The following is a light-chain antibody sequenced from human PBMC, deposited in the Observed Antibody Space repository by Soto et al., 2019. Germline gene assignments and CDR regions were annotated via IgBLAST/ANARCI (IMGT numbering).Light chain of an antibody. CDR2: GAS. J-gene: IGKJ4*01. Sequence: EIVMTQSPATLSVSPGERATISCRASQSVSSNLAWYQQKPGQAPRLLIYGASTRATGIPARFSGSGSGTEFTLTISSLQSEDFAVYYCQQYHNSPLTFGGGTRVEIK. V-gene: IGKV3D-15*01. CDR1: QSVSSN. CDR3: QQYHNSPLT.